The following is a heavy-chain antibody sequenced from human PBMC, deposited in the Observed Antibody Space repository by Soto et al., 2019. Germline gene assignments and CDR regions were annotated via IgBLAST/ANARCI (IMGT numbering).Heavy chain of an antibody. CDR2: IKSKPGGGTI. CDR1: GFSFNYAW. J-gene: IGHJ6*02. D-gene: IGHD5-12*01. Sequence: GGSLRLSCAASGFSFNYAWMTWVRQAPGKGLEWVGRIKSKPGGGTIDYAAPVKGRFIISRDDSKNMVHLQMNSLRAEDTALYYCTKAYKVEHQVMDVWGQGTTVTVSS. CDR3: TKAYKVEHQVMDV. V-gene: IGHV3-15*05.